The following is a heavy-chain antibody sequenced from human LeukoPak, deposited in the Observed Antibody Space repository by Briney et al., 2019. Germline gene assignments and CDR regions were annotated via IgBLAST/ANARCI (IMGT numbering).Heavy chain of an antibody. CDR3: AKGNRYYSNYIN. D-gene: IGHD4-11*01. V-gene: IGHV3-30-3*01. CDR2: ISYDGSNK. J-gene: IGHJ4*02. CDR1: GFTFSSYA. Sequence: PGGSLRLSCAASGFTFSSYAMHWVRQAPGKGLEWVAVISYDGSNKYYADSVKGRFTISRDNSKNTLYLQMNSLRAEDTAVYYCAKGNRYYSNYINWGQGTLVTVSS.